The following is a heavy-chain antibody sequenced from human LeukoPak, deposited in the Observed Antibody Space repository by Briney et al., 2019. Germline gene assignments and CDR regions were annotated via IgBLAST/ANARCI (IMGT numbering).Heavy chain of an antibody. CDR3: ASGAYGGGDCYSGGFDI. CDR2: IYPGDSDT. J-gene: IGHJ3*02. CDR1: GYSFTNYW. Sequence: GESLKISCNGSGYSFTNYWIGWVRQMPGKGLEWMGIIYPGDSDTRYSPSFQGQVTISADKSISTAYLQWRSLKASGTAMYYCASGAYGGGDCYSGGFDIWGQGTMVTVSS. D-gene: IGHD2-21*02. V-gene: IGHV5-51*01.